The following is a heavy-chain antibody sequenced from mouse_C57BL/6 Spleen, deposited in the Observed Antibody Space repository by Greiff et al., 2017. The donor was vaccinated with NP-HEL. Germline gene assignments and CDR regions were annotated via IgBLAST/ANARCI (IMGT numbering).Heavy chain of an antibody. CDR2: ISSGSSTI. CDR3: GRGGAMDY. V-gene: IGHV5-17*01. Sequence: EVQRVESGGGLVKPGGSLKLSCAASGFTFSGYGMHWVRQAPETGLEWVAYISSGSSTIYYADTVTGRFTISSDHAKNTLFLQMTSLRSEDTAMYYCGRGGAMDYGGQGTSVTGSS. J-gene: IGHJ4*01. CDR1: GFTFSGYG.